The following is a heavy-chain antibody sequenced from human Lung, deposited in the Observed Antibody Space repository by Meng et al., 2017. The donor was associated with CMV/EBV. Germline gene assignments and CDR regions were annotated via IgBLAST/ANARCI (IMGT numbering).Heavy chain of an antibody. CDR1: AYTFNSYD. CDR2: KNPNSGNT. V-gene: IGHV1-8*01. D-gene: IGHD2-15*01. Sequence: AEVKRAGLLETAASQAFAYTFNSYDISGLRQASGQGLEWMGWKNPNSGNTGYAQKFQGTLNMTMNISISTANMELSMRRSAVTGVYYCARGYGSGGSWPVFDPWGQGTLVTVSS. J-gene: IGHJ5*02. CDR3: ARGYGSGGSWPVFDP.